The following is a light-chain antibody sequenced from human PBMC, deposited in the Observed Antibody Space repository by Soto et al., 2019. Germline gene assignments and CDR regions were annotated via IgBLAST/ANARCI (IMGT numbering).Light chain of an antibody. J-gene: IGKJ1*01. CDR3: QKYNKWTPWT. CDR1: QSFSRN. V-gene: IGKV3-15*01. Sequence: IVITQSPSTLSVSPGERATLSCRASQSFSRNLAWYQQKPGQAPRLLIYGASTRATGIPARFSGSGSGTELTITISSMKYEDFDVYYCQKYNKWTPWTFGQGTKV. CDR2: GAS.